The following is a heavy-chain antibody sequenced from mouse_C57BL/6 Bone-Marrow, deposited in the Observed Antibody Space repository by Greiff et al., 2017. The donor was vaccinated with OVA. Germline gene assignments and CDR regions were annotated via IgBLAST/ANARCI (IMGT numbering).Heavy chain of an antibody. J-gene: IGHJ4*01. V-gene: IGHV5-4*03. Sequence: EVKLMESGGGLVKPGGSLKLSCAASGFTFSSYAMSWVRQTPEKRLEWVATISDGGSYTYYPDNVKGRFTISRDNAKNNLYLQMSHLKSEDTAMYYCARGPSYYYGSSPYYYAMDYWGQGTSVTVSS. D-gene: IGHD1-1*01. CDR2: ISDGGSYT. CDR3: ARGPSYYYGSSPYYYAMDY. CDR1: GFTFSSYA.